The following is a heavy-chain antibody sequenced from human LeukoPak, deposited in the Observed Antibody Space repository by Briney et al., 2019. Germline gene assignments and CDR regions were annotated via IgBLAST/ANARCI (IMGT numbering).Heavy chain of an antibody. Sequence: GGSLRLSCVASGFIFSDYEMNWVRQAPGKGLEWLSYISDSGKTIYYADSVKGRFTISRDNAKNSLYLQMNSLRAEDTAVYYCARGGSYYSFDYWGQGTLVTVSS. CDR2: ISDSGKTI. CDR3: ARGGSYYSFDY. D-gene: IGHD1-26*01. J-gene: IGHJ4*02. CDR1: GFIFSDYE. V-gene: IGHV3-48*03.